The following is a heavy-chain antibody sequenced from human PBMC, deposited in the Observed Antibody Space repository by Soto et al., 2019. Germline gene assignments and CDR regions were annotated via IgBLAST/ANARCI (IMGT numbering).Heavy chain of an antibody. V-gene: IGHV5-10-1*01. J-gene: IGHJ6*02. D-gene: IGHD6-13*01. CDR1: GYNFTIYW. CDR3: ARDPHIAAVGYDYYGMDV. CDR2: IDPSDSHT. Sequence: PGESLKISCKGSGYNFTIYWITWVRQMPGKGLEWMGRIDPSDSHTSYSPSFQGHVTISADRSIRTAYLQWSSLKASDTAMYYCARDPHIAAVGYDYYGMDVWGQGTTVTVSS.